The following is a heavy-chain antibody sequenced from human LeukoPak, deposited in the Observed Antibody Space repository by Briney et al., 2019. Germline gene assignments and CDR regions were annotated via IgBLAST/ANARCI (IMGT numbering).Heavy chain of an antibody. V-gene: IGHV3-30-3*01. J-gene: IGHJ4*02. CDR1: GFTFSSYA. CDR3: ARVDSPRGTGYFDY. CDR2: ISYDGSNK. Sequence: GGSLRLCCAASGFTFSSYAMHWVRQATGKGLEWVAVISYDGSNKYYADSVKGRFTISRDNSKNTLYLQMNSLRAEDTAVYYCARVDSPRGTGYFDYWGQGTLVTVSS. D-gene: IGHD3-10*01.